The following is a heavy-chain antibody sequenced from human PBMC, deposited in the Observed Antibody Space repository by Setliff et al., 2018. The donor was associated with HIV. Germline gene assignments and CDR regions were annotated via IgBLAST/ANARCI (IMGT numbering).Heavy chain of an antibody. D-gene: IGHD3-10*01. Sequence: SETLSLTCAVSRRAFSAFYWGWIRQPPGGGLEWLGEINPGGSPNYNPSLKSRLTISADSSENHFSLELRSVTAADTAMYFCTTGEHYGSGSFLSWGQGTPVTVSS. CDR3: TTGEHYGSGSFLS. CDR2: INPGGSP. J-gene: IGHJ4*02. CDR1: RRAFSAFY. V-gene: IGHV4-34*01.